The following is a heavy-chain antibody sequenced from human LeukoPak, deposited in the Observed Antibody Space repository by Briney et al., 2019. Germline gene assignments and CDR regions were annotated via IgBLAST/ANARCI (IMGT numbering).Heavy chain of an antibody. CDR2: IRSKAYGGTT. CDR1: GFTFGDYA. J-gene: IGHJ6*02. Sequence: GGSLRLPCTASGFTFGDYAMSWVRQAPGKGLEWVGFIRSKAYGGTTEYAASVKGRFTISRDDSKSIAYLQMNSLKTEDTAVYYCTRSREPDILYGMDVWGQGTTVTVSS. CDR3: TRSREPDILYGMDV. V-gene: IGHV3-49*04. D-gene: IGHD3-9*01.